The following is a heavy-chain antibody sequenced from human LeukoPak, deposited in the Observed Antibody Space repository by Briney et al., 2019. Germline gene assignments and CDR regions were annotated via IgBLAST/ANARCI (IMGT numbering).Heavy chain of an antibody. CDR1: GGSISSYY. V-gene: IGHV4-59*01. Sequence: SETLSLTCSVSGGSISSYYWSWIRQPPGKGLEWIGYIYYSGSTNYNPSLKSRVTISVDTSKNQFSLRLSSVTAADTAVYYCARSNGFNDAFDIWGQGTMVTVSS. D-gene: IGHD4-17*01. CDR2: IYYSGST. J-gene: IGHJ3*02. CDR3: ARSNGFNDAFDI.